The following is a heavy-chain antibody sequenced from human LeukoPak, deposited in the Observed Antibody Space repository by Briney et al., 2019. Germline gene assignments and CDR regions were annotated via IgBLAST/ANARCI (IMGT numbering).Heavy chain of an antibody. CDR3: ARTGYCSGGSCYTDDAFDI. CDR2: TSAYNGNT. D-gene: IGHD2-15*01. V-gene: IGHV1-18*01. Sequence: ASVKVPCKASGYTFTSYGISWVRQAPGQGLEWMGWTSAYNGNTNYAQKLQGRVTMTTDTSTSTAYMELRSLRSDDTAVYCCARTGYCSGGSCYTDDAFDIWGQGTMVTVSS. J-gene: IGHJ3*02. CDR1: GYTFTSYG.